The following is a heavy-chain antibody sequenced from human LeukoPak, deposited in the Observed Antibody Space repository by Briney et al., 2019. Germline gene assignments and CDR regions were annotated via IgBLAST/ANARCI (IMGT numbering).Heavy chain of an antibody. J-gene: IGHJ4*02. CDR1: GFTLSSYA. V-gene: IGHV3-30*01. D-gene: IGHD5-24*01. CDR2: ISYDGSNK. Sequence: GGSLRLSCAASGFTLSSYAMHWVRQAPGKGLEWVAVISYDGSNKYYADSVKGRFTISRDNSKNTLYLQMNSLRAEDTAVYYCARDPDGYNSYFDYWGQGALVTVSS. CDR3: ARDPDGYNSYFDY.